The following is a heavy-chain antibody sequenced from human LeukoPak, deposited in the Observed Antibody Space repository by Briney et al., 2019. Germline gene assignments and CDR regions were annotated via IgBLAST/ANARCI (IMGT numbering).Heavy chain of an antibody. V-gene: IGHV3-7*01. D-gene: IGHD3-3*01. J-gene: IGHJ6*02. CDR1: GFTFSSYA. Sequence: PGGSLRLSCAASGFTFSSYAMSWVRQAPGKGLEWVANIKQDETEKFYLGSVKGRFTISRDNAKNSLYLQMNSLRAEDTAVYYCASDTIRGFYYYYYGMDVWGQGTTVTVSS. CDR2: IKQDETEK. CDR3: ASDTIRGFYYYYYGMDV.